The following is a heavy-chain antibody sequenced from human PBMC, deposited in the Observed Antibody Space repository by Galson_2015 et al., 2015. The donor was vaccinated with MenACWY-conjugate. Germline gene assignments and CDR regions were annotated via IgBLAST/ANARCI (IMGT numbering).Heavy chain of an antibody. V-gene: IGHV3-13*04. CDR2: IGTAGDT. D-gene: IGHD1-26*01. Sequence: SLRLSCAASGFTFSRYDMYWVRHATGKGLEWVSTIGTAGDTYYADSVKGRFTTFRENAKNSLYLQMNSLRDGDTGVYYCARGWEGMGVWGQGTTVTVSS. CDR3: ARGWEGMGV. CDR1: GFTFSRYD. J-gene: IGHJ6*02.